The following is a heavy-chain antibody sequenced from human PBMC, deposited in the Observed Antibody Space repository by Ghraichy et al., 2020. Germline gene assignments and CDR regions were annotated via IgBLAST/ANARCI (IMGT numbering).Heavy chain of an antibody. CDR3: AAEPYYYDSSGYPPLDY. V-gene: IGHV3-30*04. Sequence: GGSLRLSCAASGFTFSSYAMHWVRQAPGKGLEWVAVISYDGSNKYYADSVKGRFTISRDNSKNTLYLQMNSLRAEDTAVYYCAAEPYYYDSSGYPPLDYWGQGTLVTVSS. D-gene: IGHD3-22*01. J-gene: IGHJ4*02. CDR2: ISYDGSNK. CDR1: GFTFSSYA.